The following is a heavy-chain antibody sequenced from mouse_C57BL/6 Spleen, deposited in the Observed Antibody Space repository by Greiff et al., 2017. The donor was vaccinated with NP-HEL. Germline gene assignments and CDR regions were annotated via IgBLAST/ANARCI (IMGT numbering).Heavy chain of an antibody. CDR1: GFSLTSYG. CDR3: ANTIYYDYGVTMDY. V-gene: IGHV2-5*01. D-gene: IGHD2-4*01. J-gene: IGHJ4*01. Sequence: QVQLQQSGPGLVQPSQSLSITCTVSGFSLTSYGVHWVRQSPGKGLEWLGVIWRGGSTDYNAAFMSRLSITKDNSKSQVFFKMNSLQADDTAIYYCANTIYYDYGVTMDYWGQGTSVTVSS. CDR2: IWRGGST.